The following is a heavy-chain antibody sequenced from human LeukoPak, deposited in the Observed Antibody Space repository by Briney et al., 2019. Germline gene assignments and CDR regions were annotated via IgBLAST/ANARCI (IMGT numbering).Heavy chain of an antibody. V-gene: IGHV3-21*01. CDR3: ARDWYLDL. J-gene: IGHJ2*01. CDR1: GFSFSGYS. CDR2: ISYSSSYI. Sequence: PGGSLRLSRAGSGFSFSGYSMNWVRQAPGKGLEWVSTISYSSSYIFYADSVKGRATVSRDNSRNTLHLQMNSLRADDTAVYYCARDWYLDLWGRGTLVTVSS.